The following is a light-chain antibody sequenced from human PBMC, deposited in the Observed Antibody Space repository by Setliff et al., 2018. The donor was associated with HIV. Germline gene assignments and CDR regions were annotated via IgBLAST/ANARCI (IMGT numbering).Light chain of an antibody. CDR3: SSRIVSSALHV. J-gene: IGLJ1*01. CDR1: SSDVGGYNY. V-gene: IGLV2-14*03. Sequence: QSVLTQPASVSGSPGQSITISCTGTSSDVGGYNYVSWYQQHPGKAPKLMIYDVSYRPSGVSNRFSGSKSGNTASLTISGLQAEDKADYYCSSRIVSSALHVFGTGTKVTV. CDR2: DVS.